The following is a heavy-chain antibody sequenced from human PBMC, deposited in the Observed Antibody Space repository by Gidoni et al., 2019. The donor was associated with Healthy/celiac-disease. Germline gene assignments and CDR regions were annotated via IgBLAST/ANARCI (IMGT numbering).Heavy chain of an antibody. D-gene: IGHD3-3*01. CDR2: ISSSSSTI. J-gene: IGHJ5*02. CDR1: AFTFRSYS. Sequence: EVQLVESGGGLVQPGGSLRLSCAASAFTFRSYSLNRVRQAPGKGLEWVSYISSSSSTIYYADSVKGRFTISRDNAKNSLYLQMNSLRAEDTAVYYCARDMAVSSYYDFWSGPRNWFDPWGQGTLVTVSS. V-gene: IGHV3-48*04. CDR3: ARDMAVSSYYDFWSGPRNWFDP.